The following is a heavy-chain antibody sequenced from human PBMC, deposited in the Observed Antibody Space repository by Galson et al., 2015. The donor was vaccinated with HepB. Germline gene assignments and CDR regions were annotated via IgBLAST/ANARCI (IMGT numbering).Heavy chain of an antibody. CDR3: ARERETIFGVVTPYLDY. V-gene: IGHV3-30-3*01. CDR2: ISYDGSNK. D-gene: IGHD3-3*01. CDR1: GFIFSSYA. Sequence: SLRLSCAASGFIFSSYAMHWVRQAPGKGLEWVTVISYDGSNKYYADSVKGRFTISRDNSKNTLYLDMNSLRGEDTAVYYCARERETIFGVVTPYLDYWGQGTLVTVSS. J-gene: IGHJ4*02.